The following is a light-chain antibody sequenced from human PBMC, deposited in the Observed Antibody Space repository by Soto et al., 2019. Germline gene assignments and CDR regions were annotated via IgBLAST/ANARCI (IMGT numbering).Light chain of an antibody. J-gene: IGKJ5*01. CDR3: QQYFTTPIT. Sequence: DIVMTQSPDFLAVSLGERATINYRSSQSVFDSSDNKNYLAWYQQKPGQPPKLLIYWASTRESGVPDRFSGSGSGTGFTLTISSLQTEDVAVYYCQQYFTTPITFGQGTRLEIK. CDR2: WAS. CDR1: QSVFDSSDNKNY. V-gene: IGKV4-1*01.